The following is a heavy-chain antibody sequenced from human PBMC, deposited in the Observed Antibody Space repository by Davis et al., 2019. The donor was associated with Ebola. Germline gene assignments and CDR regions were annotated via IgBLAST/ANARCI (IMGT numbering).Heavy chain of an antibody. CDR3: TRDRYSYGYGD. Sequence: PGGSLRLSCAASGFTFSSYAMSWFRQAPGKGLEWVGFIRSKAYGGTTEYAASVKGRFTISRDDSKSIAYLQMNSLKTEDTAVYYCTRDRYSYGYGDWGQGTLVTVSS. J-gene: IGHJ4*02. CDR2: IRSKAYGGTT. CDR1: GFTFSSYA. V-gene: IGHV3-49*03. D-gene: IGHD5-18*01.